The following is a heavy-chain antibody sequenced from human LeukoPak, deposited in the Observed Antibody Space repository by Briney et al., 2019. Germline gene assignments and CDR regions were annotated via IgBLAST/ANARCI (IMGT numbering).Heavy chain of an antibody. Sequence: GASVKVSCKASGYTFTSYGITWVRQAPGQGLEWMGWIRTYNGNTNYAQNLQGRVTMTTDTSTSTAYMDLRSLRSDDTAVYYCARGRGSTSRYWGQGTLVTVSS. CDR1: GYTFTSYG. J-gene: IGHJ4*02. V-gene: IGHV1-18*01. CDR3: ARGRGSTSRY. CDR2: IRTYNGNT. D-gene: IGHD5-12*01.